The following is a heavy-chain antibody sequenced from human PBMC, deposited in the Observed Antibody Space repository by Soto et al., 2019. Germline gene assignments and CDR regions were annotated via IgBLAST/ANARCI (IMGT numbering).Heavy chain of an antibody. CDR2: ISGSGSTI. Sequence: HPGGSLRLSCAASGFTFSSYAVSWVRQAPGKGPEWISSISGSGSTIYYADSVKDRFTISRDNSKNTLYLQMSSLRAEDTAVYYCAKVFYYYDSSGYYYFDYWGQGTLVTVSS. D-gene: IGHD3-22*01. CDR1: GFTFSSYA. V-gene: IGHV3-23*01. J-gene: IGHJ4*02. CDR3: AKVFYYYDSSGYYYFDY.